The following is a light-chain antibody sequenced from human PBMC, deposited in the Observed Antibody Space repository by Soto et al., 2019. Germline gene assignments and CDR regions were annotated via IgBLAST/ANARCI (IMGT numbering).Light chain of an antibody. J-gene: IGKJ1*01. Sequence: DIQMTQSPSSLSASVGDRVTITCRASQSISSYLNWYQQKPGKAPKLLIYAASSFQSGVPSRFSGSGSGTDFNLTISSLQPEDFATYYCQQSYSTPGWTFGQGTKVEIK. CDR2: AAS. V-gene: IGKV1-39*01. CDR3: QQSYSTPGWT. CDR1: QSISSY.